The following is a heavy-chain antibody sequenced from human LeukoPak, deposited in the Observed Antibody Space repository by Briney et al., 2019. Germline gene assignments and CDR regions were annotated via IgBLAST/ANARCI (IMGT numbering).Heavy chain of an antibody. J-gene: IGHJ4*02. D-gene: IGHD5-18*01. V-gene: IGHV4-61*01. CDR1: GGSVSSGSYY. CDR3: ARGDETAGDY. Sequence: SETLSLTCTVSGGSVSSGSYYWSWIRQPPGKGLESIGYIYYSGSTNYNPSLKSRVTISVDTSKNQFSLKLSPVTAADTAVYYCARGDETAGDYWGQGTLVTVSS. CDR2: IYYSGST.